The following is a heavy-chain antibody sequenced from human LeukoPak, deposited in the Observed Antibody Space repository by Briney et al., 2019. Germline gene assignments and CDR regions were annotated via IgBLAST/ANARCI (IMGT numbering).Heavy chain of an antibody. CDR1: GFTVSSNY. CDR3: AKGSTSTVTPTDY. CDR2: ISGSDGST. V-gene: IGHV3-23*01. D-gene: IGHD4-17*01. J-gene: IGHJ4*02. Sequence: QTGGSLRLSCAASGFTVSSNYMSWVRQAPGKGLEWVSAISGSDGSTYYADSVKGRFTISRDNSKNTLYLQMDSLRAEDTAVYYCAKGSTSTVTPTDYWGQGTLVTVSS.